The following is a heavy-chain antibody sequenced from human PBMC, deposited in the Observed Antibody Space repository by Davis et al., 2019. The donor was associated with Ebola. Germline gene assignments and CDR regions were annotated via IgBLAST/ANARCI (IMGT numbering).Heavy chain of an antibody. CDR2: MNPNSGNT. D-gene: IGHD6-13*01. J-gene: IGHJ4*02. Sequence: AASVKVSCKASAYTFTSYAINWVRQATGQGLEWMGWMNPNSGNTGYAQKFQGRVTMTRNTSISTACMELSSLRSEDTAVYYCARVVPSGSRRRGPNDYWGQGTLVTVSS. CDR1: AYTFTSYA. V-gene: IGHV1-8*01. CDR3: ARVVPSGSRRRGPNDY.